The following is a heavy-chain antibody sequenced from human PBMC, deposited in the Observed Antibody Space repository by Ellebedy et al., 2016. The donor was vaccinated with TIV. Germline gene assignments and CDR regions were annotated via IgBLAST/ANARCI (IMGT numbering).Heavy chain of an antibody. CDR3: ARDLNWGAVGAFDI. V-gene: IGHV1-18*01. J-gene: IGHJ3*02. CDR2: ISDYNGNT. Sequence: AASVKVSCKASGYTFTSYGISWVRQAPGQRLEWMGWISDYNGNTNYAQKLQGRVTMTTDTSTSTAYMELRSLRSDDTAVYYCARDLNWGAVGAFDIWGQGTMVTVSS. D-gene: IGHD7-27*01. CDR1: GYTFTSYG.